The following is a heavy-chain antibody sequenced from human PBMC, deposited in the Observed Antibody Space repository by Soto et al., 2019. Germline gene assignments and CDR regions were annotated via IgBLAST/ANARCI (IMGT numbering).Heavy chain of an antibody. D-gene: IGHD1-7*01. CDR2: ITYDGSFQ. J-gene: IGHJ4*02. CDR1: GFNFDNYG. CDR3: AKDRVGGTFYTPLGF. Sequence: GSLRLSCQASGFNFDNYGMHWVRQAPGKGLEWVAVITYDGSFQYYADSVKGRFTISRDNSKNTLFLHLNTLKPEDTAVYHCAKDRVGGTFYTPLGFWGQGTLVT. V-gene: IGHV3-30*18.